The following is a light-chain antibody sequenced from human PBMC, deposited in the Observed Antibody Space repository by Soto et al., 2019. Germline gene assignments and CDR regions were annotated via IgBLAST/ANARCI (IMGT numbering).Light chain of an antibody. J-gene: IGKJ1*01. V-gene: IGKV1-39*01. CDR1: QSIITY. CDR2: GAS. Sequence: DIQMTQSPSSLSASVGDRVTITCRASQSIITYLNWYQQKPGKAPKLLIYGASSLQSGVPSRFSGSGSGTGFTLTISSLQPEDFATYYCQQSYSMWTFGQGTKVDIK. CDR3: QQSYSMWT.